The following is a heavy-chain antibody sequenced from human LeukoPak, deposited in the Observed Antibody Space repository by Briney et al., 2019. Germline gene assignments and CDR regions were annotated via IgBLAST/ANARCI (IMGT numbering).Heavy chain of an antibody. V-gene: IGHV4-61*01. CDR2: ISDSVTT. CDR3: AARGQGSSLSYFVY. CDR1: GGYVSSGTFD. Sequence: ESGPLLGKPPEYLSLTCSVSGGYVSSGTFDWSWIRQPPGKGLEWIGYISDSVTTKYSPSLKTRVTISVDTSKNQFSLNQRSVTAVDTAQYYCAARGQGSSLSYFVYWGQGTLVTVSS. J-gene: IGHJ4*02. D-gene: IGHD3-10*01.